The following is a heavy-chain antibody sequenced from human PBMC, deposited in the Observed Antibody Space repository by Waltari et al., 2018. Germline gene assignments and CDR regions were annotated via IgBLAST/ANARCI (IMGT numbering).Heavy chain of an antibody. Sequence: EVQLVESGGGLVQPGGSLRLPCSAPGFPLSYHWMTLVRQAPGKGLVWVSRINRDGSSTTYADSVKGRFTISRDNAKNTLYLQMNSLRAEDTAVYYCARLADYGSNKHVDSWGQGTLVTVSS. V-gene: IGHV3-74*01. CDR1: GFPLSYHW. D-gene: IGHD4-17*01. CDR3: ARLADYGSNKHVDS. CDR2: INRDGSST. J-gene: IGHJ4*02.